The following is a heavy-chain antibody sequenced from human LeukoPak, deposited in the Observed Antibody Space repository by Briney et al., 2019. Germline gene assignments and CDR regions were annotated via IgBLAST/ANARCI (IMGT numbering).Heavy chain of an antibody. CDR3: ARTPMVRGVISDY. CDR2: MNPNSGNT. Sequence: ASVKVSCKASGYTFTSYDINWVRQATGQGLEWMGWMNPNSGNTGYAQKFQGRVTMTRNTSISTAYMELSSLRSEATAVYYCARTPMVRGVISDYWGQGTLVTVSS. V-gene: IGHV1-8*01. CDR1: GYTFTSYD. D-gene: IGHD3-10*01. J-gene: IGHJ4*02.